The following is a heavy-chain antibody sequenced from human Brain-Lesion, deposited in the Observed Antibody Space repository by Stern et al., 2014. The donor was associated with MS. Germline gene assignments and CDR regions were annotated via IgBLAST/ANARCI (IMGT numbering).Heavy chain of an antibody. V-gene: IGHV3-15*01. Sequence: EVQLEESGGGLVKSGGSLRLSCAASGFTFSQAWMGWVRQVPGKGLGWVGHIKSRTDGGTANYAASVKDRFTVSRDNSANMLYLQMNSLTIEDTAVYYCVAGAQLWLWGQGTLVTVSS. CDR2: IKSRTDGGTA. J-gene: IGHJ4*02. CDR1: GFTFSQAW. D-gene: IGHD1-1*01. CDR3: VAGAQLWL.